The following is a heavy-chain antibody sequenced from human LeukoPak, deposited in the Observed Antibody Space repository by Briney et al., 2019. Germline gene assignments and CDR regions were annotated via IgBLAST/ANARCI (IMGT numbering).Heavy chain of an antibody. CDR1: DGSISSSSYY. CDR2: IYYSGST. J-gene: IGHJ4*02. CDR3: ARDRDWNFV. D-gene: IGHD1-7*01. V-gene: IGHV4-39*07. Sequence: SETLSLPCTVSDGSISSSSYYWGGIRQPPGKGLEWIGSIYYSGSTYYNPSLKSRVTISVDTSKNQFSLKLNSVTAADTAVYYCARDRDWNFVWGQGILVTVSS.